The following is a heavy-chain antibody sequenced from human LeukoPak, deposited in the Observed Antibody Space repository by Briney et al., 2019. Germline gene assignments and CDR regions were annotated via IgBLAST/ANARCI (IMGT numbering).Heavy chain of an antibody. CDR2: IQYDGSNQ. J-gene: IGHJ6*04. CDR3: AELGITMIGGV. CDR1: GFTFSSYG. D-gene: IGHD3-10*02. V-gene: IGHV3-30*02. Sequence: GGSLRLSCAASGFTFSSYGMHWVRQAPGKGLEWVAYIQYDGSNQQYADSVKGRFIISRDRSKNIPYLQMNSLRAEDTAVYYCAELGITMIGGVWGKGTTVTISS.